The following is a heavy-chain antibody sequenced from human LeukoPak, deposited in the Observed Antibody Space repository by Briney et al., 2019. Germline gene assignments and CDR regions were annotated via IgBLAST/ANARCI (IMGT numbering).Heavy chain of an antibody. Sequence: SETLSLTCDVFGGSFSGYYWSWTRQPPGKGPEWIGEINHSGSTNYNPSLKSRVTISVDTSKNQFSLKLSSVTAADTAVYFCAREGASVTNFDYWGQGTLVTVSS. CDR3: AREGASVTNFDY. J-gene: IGHJ4*02. CDR1: GGSFSGYY. V-gene: IGHV4-34*01. CDR2: INHSGST. D-gene: IGHD1-26*01.